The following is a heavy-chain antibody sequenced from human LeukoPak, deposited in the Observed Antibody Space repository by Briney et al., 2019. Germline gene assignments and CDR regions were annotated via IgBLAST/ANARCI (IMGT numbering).Heavy chain of an antibody. CDR1: GGSISSYY. J-gene: IGHJ4*02. CDR2: IYYSGST. D-gene: IGHD3-22*01. Sequence: SETLSPTCTVSGGSISSYYWSWIRQPPGKGLEWIGYIYYSGSTNYNPSLKSRVTISVDTSKNQFSLKLSSVTAADTAVYYCAGASYDSSGVHWGQGTLVTVSS. V-gene: IGHV4-59*01. CDR3: AGASYDSSGVH.